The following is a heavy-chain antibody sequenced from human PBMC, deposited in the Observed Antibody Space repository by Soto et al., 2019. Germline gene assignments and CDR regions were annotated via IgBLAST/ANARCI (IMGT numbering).Heavy chain of an antibody. CDR2: ISYEGSNK. J-gene: IGHJ6*02. CDR1: GVTFSSYG. Sequence: QVQLVGSGGGVVQPGRSLRLSCAGSGVTFSSYGMHWVRQPPGKGLEWVAAISYEGSNKYYADSVKGRFTISRDNYKNTLHLQMNSLRVEDTAVYYCAQGTISFGGGMGVWGQGTTVIVSS. D-gene: IGHD2-15*01. V-gene: IGHV3-30*03. CDR3: AQGTISFGGGMGV.